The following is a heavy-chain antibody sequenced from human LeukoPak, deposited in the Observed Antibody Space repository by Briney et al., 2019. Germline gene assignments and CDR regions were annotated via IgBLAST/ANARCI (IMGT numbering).Heavy chain of an antibody. J-gene: IGHJ4*02. CDR1: GFTFRSYA. CDR3: AKGQYYYDSSGYYPNSMLYYFDY. V-gene: IGHV3-23*01. D-gene: IGHD3-22*01. CDR2: LSTGGDRT. Sequence: PGGSLRLSCVVSGFTFRSYAMGWVRQAPGKGLEWASTLSTGGDRTYYADSVKGRFTISRDTSKNTLYVEMNSLRAEDTAVYYCAKGQYYYDSSGYYPNSMLYYFDYWGQGTLVTVSS.